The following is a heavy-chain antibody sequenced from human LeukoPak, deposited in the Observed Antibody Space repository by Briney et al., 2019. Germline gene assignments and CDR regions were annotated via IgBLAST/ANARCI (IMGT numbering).Heavy chain of an antibody. Sequence: SETLSLTCTVSGGSISSSSYYWGWIRQPPGKGLEWIGSIYYSGSTYYNPSLKSRVTISVDTSKNQFSLKLSSVPAADTAVYYCATDGQEGYYFDYWGQGTLVTVSS. D-gene: IGHD3-22*01. J-gene: IGHJ4*02. CDR3: ATDGQEGYYFDY. CDR2: IYYSGST. CDR1: GGSISSSSYY. V-gene: IGHV4-39*01.